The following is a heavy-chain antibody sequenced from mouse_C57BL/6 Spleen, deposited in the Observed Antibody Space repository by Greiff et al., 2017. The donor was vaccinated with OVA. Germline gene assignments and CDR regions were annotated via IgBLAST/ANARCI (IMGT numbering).Heavy chain of an antibody. CDR1: GYTFTSYW. D-gene: IGHD3-2*02. J-gene: IGHJ3*01. Sequence: QVHVKQPGAELVKPGASVKLSCKASGYTFTSYWMHWVKQRPGQGLEWIGMIHPNSGSTNYNEKFKSKATLTVDKSSSTAYMQLSSLTSEDSAVYYCARDSSGYGADWGQGTLVTVSA. CDR2: IHPNSGST. CDR3: ARDSSGYGAD. V-gene: IGHV1-64*01.